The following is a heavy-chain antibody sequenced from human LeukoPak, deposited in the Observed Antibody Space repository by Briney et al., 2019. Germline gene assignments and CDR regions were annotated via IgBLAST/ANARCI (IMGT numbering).Heavy chain of an antibody. CDR1: GFSFSGHW. V-gene: IGHV3-74*01. CDR2: ISPTGSTT. Sequence: GGSLRLSCTASGFSFSGHWMHWARQLPGKGLVWVSRISPTGSTTSYADSVKGRFTVSRDNAKNTLYQQVNNLRAEDTAVYYCARGPNSNWSGLDFWGQGTLLTVSS. CDR3: ARGPNSNWSGLDF. J-gene: IGHJ4*02. D-gene: IGHD6-6*01.